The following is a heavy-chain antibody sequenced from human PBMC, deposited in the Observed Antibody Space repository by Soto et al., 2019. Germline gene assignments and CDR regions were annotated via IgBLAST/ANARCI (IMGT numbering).Heavy chain of an antibody. J-gene: IGHJ6*02. D-gene: IGHD2-8*01. Sequence: GGSLRLSCAASGFTFSSYEMNWVRQAPGKGLEWVSYISSSGSTIYYADSVKGRFTISRDNAKNSLYLQMNSLRAEDTAVYYCARDIVLMVYAPRRNDYYYYGMDVWGQGTTVTVSS. V-gene: IGHV3-48*03. CDR2: ISSSGSTI. CDR1: GFTFSSYE. CDR3: ARDIVLMVYAPRRNDYYYYGMDV.